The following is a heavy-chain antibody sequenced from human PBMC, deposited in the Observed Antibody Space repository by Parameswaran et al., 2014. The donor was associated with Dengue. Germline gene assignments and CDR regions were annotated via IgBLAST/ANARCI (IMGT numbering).Heavy chain of an antibody. Sequence: WIRQPPGKGLEWIGSIYYSGSTYYNPSLKSRVTISVDTSKNQFSLKLSSVTAADTAVYYCARVGRVLYYFDYWGQGTLVTVSS. D-gene: IGHD1-1*01. V-gene: IGHV4-39*07. CDR3: ARVGRVLYYFDY. J-gene: IGHJ4*02. CDR2: IYYSGST.